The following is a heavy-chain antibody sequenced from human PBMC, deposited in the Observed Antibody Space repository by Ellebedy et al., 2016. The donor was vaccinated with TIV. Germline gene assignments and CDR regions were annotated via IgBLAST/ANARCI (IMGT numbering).Heavy chain of an antibody. CDR3: ARSHYPFCGGDCDLDHAFDV. CDR1: GASVSINNAA. V-gene: IGHV6-1*01. J-gene: IGHJ3*01. D-gene: IGHD2-21*02. CDR2: TYYKSKWYN. Sequence: LRLSCAISGASVSINNAAWNWIRQSPSRGLAWLGRTYYKSKWYNDYAVSVKSRITINPDTSKNQFSLQLNSLTPEDTAVYYCARSHYPFCGGDCDLDHAFDVWGQGTMVIVSS.